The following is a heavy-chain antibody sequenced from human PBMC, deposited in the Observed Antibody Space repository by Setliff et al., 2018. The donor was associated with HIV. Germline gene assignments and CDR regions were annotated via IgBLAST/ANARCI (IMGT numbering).Heavy chain of an antibody. CDR2: ISHSGST. D-gene: IGHD3-10*01. CDR3: ARHEITMVRGVTIKAGYSFDY. CDR1: GYSISSGYY. J-gene: IGHJ4*02. Sequence: PSETLSLTCAVSGYSISSGYYWGWIRQPPGKGLEWIGSISHSGSTYYNPSLKSRVTISVDTSKSQFSLKLRSVTAADTAVYYCARHEITMVRGVTIKAGYSFDYWGQGTLVTVSS. V-gene: IGHV4-38-2*01.